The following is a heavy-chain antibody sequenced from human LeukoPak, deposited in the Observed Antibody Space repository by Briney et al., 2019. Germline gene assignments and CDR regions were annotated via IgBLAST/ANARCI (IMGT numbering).Heavy chain of an antibody. J-gene: IGHJ4*02. V-gene: IGHV3-53*01. CDR2: IYSGGST. D-gene: IGHD2/OR15-2a*01. CDR1: GFTVSSNY. Sequence: GGSLRLSCAASGFTVSSNYMSWVRQAPGKGLEWVSVIYSGGSTYYADSVKGRFTISRDNSKNTLYLQTNSLRAEDTAVYYCARGYVLRENYYFDYWGQGTLVTVSS. CDR3: ARGYVLRENYYFDY.